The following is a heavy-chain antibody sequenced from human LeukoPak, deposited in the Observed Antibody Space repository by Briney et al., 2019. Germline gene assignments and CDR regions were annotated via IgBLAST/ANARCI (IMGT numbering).Heavy chain of an antibody. D-gene: IGHD6-6*01. Sequence: GRSLRLSCAASGFTFDDYAMHWVRQAPGKGLEWVSGISWNSGSIGYADSVKGRFTFSRDNAKNSLYLQMNSLRAEDTALYYCAKASTYSTSSSSYFDYWGQGTLVTVSS. J-gene: IGHJ4*02. CDR1: GFTFDDYA. CDR2: ISWNSGSI. CDR3: AKASTYSTSSSSYFDY. V-gene: IGHV3-9*01.